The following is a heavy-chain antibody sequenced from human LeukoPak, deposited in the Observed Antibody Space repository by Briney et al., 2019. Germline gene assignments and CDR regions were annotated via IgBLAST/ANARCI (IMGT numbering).Heavy chain of an antibody. CDR2: IKQDGSEK. D-gene: IGHD6-19*01. CDR3: AAMAYGYINY. V-gene: IGHV3-7*01. Sequence: GGSLRLPCAASGFTFGTYWMSWVRQAPGEGLEWVANIKQDGSEKYYVDSMKGRFTISRDNAKNSLYLQMNSLRAEDTAVYYCAAMAYGYINYWGQGTLVTVSS. J-gene: IGHJ4*02. CDR1: GFTFGTYW.